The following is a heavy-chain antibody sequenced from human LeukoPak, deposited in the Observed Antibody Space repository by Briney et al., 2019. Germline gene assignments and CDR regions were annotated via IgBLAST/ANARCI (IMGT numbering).Heavy chain of an antibody. D-gene: IGHD2-15*01. Sequence: GGSLSLLYSAYAFTFTNYSMACVRHAPGKGLEWVSGISEGVGNTYQPPSVKGPFTISRTHSKNTMYLQMNSRRDEDTALYYCAKREKGARGRFLDYWGHGTLVTVSS. CDR2: ISEGVGNT. V-gene: IGHV3-23*01. J-gene: IGHJ4*01. CDR1: AFTFTNYS. CDR3: AKREKGARGRFLDY.